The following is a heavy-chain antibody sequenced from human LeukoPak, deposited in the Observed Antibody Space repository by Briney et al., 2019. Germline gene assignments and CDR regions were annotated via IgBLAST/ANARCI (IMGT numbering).Heavy chain of an antibody. D-gene: IGHD3-22*01. J-gene: IGHJ4*02. V-gene: IGHV1-69*13. CDR2: IIPIFTTP. Sequence: GASVKVPCKASGGTFSNYAFSWVRQVPGQGLEWMGKIIPIFTTPTYAKKFQGRVTITADESTSTTYMKLSSLRSEDTAVYYCARAVSYDRNYFDYWGQGTLVTVSS. CDR3: ARAVSYDRNYFDY. CDR1: GGTFSNYA.